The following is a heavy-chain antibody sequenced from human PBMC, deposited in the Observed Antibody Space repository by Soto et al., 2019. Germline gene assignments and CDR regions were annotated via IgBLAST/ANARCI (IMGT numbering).Heavy chain of an antibody. J-gene: IGHJ4*02. D-gene: IGHD1-1*01. V-gene: IGHV3-53*01. CDR2: IYSGGST. CDR3: ARAHNWNDAYFDY. CDR1: GITVSTNY. Sequence: PGGSLRLSCATSGITVSTNYMSWVRQTPGRGLEWVSIIYSGGSTYYAGSVEGRFTISRDNSKNTVYLQMNSLRADDTAVYYCARAHNWNDAYFDYWGQGTLVTVSS.